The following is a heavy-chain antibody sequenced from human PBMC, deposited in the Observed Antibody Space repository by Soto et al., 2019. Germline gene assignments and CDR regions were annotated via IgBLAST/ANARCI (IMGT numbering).Heavy chain of an antibody. V-gene: IGHV4-59*12. CDR3: VRVGVGIGNHFDS. CDR1: NGSISGFY. D-gene: IGHD3-10*01. Sequence: PSETLSLTCSVSNGSISGFYWTWIRQPPGKILKWIGYIHYSGRTDYNPSLTSRATMSVDTSKNQFSLNLKSITAADTAVYYCVRVGVGIGNHFDSWGRGTLVTVSS. CDR2: IHYSGRT. J-gene: IGHJ4*02.